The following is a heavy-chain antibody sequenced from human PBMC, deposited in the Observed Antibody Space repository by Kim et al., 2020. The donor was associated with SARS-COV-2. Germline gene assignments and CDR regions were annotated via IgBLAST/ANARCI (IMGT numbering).Heavy chain of an antibody. V-gene: IGHV1-69*13. D-gene: IGHD6-13*01. CDR2: IIPIFGTA. CDR3: ARDVRYSSSWAWFDP. J-gene: IGHJ5*02. CDR1: GGTFSSYA. Sequence: SVKVSCKASGGTFSSYAISWVRQAPGQGLEWMGGIIPIFGTANYAQKFQGRVTITADESTSTAYMELSSLRSEDTAVYYCARDVRYSSSWAWFDPWGQGTLVTVSS.